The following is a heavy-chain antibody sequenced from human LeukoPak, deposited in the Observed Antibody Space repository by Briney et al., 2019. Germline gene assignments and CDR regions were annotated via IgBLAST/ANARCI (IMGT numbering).Heavy chain of an antibody. CDR1: VGTFSSYA. V-gene: IGHV1-69*06. CDR2: IIPIFGTA. J-gene: IGHJ6*04. Sequence: SVKVSCKASVGTFSSYAISWVRLAPGPGLEWMGGIIPIFGTANYAQKFQGRVTITADKSASTAYMELSSLRSEDTAVYYCARETGYCSSTSCYLYYYGMDVWGKGTTVTVSS. D-gene: IGHD2-2*01. CDR3: ARETGYCSSTSCYLYYYGMDV.